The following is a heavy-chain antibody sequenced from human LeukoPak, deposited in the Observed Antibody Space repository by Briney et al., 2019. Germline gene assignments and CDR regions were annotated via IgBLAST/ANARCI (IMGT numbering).Heavy chain of an antibody. CDR1: GGSISSYY. V-gene: IGHV4-59*01. Sequence: SETLSLTCTVSGGSISSYYWSWIRQPPGKGLEWIGYIYYSGSTNYNPSLKSRVTISVDTSKNQFSLKLGSVTAADTAVYYCARHSGGDSSGYNDYWGQGTLVTVSS. J-gene: IGHJ4*02. D-gene: IGHD3-22*01. CDR3: ARHSGGDSSGYNDY. CDR2: IYYSGST.